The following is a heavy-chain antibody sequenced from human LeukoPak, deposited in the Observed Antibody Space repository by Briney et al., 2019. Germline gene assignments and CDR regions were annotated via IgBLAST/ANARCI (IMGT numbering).Heavy chain of an antibody. CDR1: GFTFSNAW. CDR2: IKSKTDGGTT. J-gene: IGHJ4*02. Sequence: MSGGSLRLSCAGSGFTFSNAWMTWVRQTPGKGLEWVGRIKSKTDGGTTDYAAPVKGRFTISRDDSKTTVYLQMNSLKTEDTAVYYCSNSYCGGDCYSGGYFDYWGQGTLVTVSS. CDR3: SNSYCGGDCYSGGYFDY. D-gene: IGHD2-21*02. V-gene: IGHV3-15*01.